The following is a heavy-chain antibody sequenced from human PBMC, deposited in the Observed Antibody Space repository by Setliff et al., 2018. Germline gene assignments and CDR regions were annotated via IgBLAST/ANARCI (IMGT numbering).Heavy chain of an antibody. CDR2: IYYSGST. Sequence: PSETLSLTCTVSGGSISSGGYYWSWIRQHPGKGLEWIGYIYYSGSTYYNPSLKSRVTISVDTSKNQFSLKLSPVTAADTAVYYCAREGGGSYLNWYFDLGGRGTLVT. J-gene: IGHJ2*01. CDR3: AREGGGSYLNWYFDL. CDR1: GGSISSGGYY. V-gene: IGHV4-31*03. D-gene: IGHD1-26*01.